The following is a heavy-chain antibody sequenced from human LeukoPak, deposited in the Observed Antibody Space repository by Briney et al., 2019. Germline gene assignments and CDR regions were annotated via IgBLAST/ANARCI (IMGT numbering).Heavy chain of an antibody. Sequence: GGSLRLSCAASGFTLSSYGMHWVRQAPGKGLEWVAVISYDGSNKYYADSVKGRFTISRDNSKNTLYLQMNSLRAEDTAVYYCAKGHYYDSSGSPTFDYWGQGILVTVSS. V-gene: IGHV3-30*18. D-gene: IGHD3-22*01. CDR3: AKGHYYDSSGSPTFDY. CDR2: ISYDGSNK. J-gene: IGHJ4*02. CDR1: GFTLSSYG.